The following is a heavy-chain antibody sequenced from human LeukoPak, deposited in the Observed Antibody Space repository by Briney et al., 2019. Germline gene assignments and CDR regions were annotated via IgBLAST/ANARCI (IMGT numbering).Heavy chain of an antibody. D-gene: IGHD1/OR15-1a*01. Sequence: PSETLSLTCTVSGGSISSYYWNWIRQPAGKALEWIGRIPTSGNTNYNPSLKSRVTMSVDTSKNQFSLKLSSVTAADTAVYYCARRVWEQTYVAYENWFDPWGQGTLVSVSS. V-gene: IGHV4-4*07. CDR1: GGSISSYY. J-gene: IGHJ5*02. CDR2: IPTSGNT. CDR3: ARRVWEQTYVAYENWFDP.